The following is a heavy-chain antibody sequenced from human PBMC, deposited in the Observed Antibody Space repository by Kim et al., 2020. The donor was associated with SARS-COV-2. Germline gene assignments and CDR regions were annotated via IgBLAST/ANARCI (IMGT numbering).Heavy chain of an antibody. V-gene: IGHV3-74*01. D-gene: IGHD2-15*01. CDR2: INSDGSST. Sequence: GGSLRLSCAASGFTFSSYWMHWVRQAPGKGLVWVSRINSDGSSTSYADSVKGRFTISRDNAKNTLYLQMNSLRAEDTAVYYCASIGYCSGGSCFEAWGQGTLVTVSS. CDR1: GFTFSSYW. J-gene: IGHJ5*02. CDR3: ASIGYCSGGSCFEA.